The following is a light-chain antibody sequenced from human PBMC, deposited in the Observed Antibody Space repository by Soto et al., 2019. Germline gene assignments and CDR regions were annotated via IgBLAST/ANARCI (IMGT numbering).Light chain of an antibody. V-gene: IGKV2-30*01. CDR3: MQGTHL. J-gene: IGKJ1*01. CDR2: KVS. Sequence: DVVMTQSPLSLPVTLGQPASISCRSSQSLVYSDGKTYLNWFQQRPGQSPRRLLYKVSNRDYGVPNRFSGSGSGTDFTLKISRVEAEDVGVYYCMQGTHLFGQGTKVEIK. CDR1: QSLVYSDGKTY.